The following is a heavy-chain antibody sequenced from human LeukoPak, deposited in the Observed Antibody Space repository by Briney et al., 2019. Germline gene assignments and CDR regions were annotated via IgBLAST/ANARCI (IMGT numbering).Heavy chain of an antibody. CDR2: ISGSGGST. D-gene: IGHD6-19*01. Sequence: GGSLRLSCAASGFTFSSYAMSWVRQAPGKGLEWVSAISGSGGSTYYADSVKGRFTISRDNSKNTLYLQMNGLRAEDTAVYYCAKTRIAVAGPYYFDYWGQGTLVTVSS. J-gene: IGHJ4*02. CDR3: AKTRIAVAGPYYFDY. V-gene: IGHV3-23*01. CDR1: GFTFSSYA.